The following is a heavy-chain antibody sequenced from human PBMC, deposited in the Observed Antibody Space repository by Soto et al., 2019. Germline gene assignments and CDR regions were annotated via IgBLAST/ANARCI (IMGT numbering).Heavy chain of an antibody. V-gene: IGHV4-39*07. D-gene: IGHD3-22*01. CDR1: GGSISSSSYY. CDR3: STRVHGSYPGKYYYAMDV. Sequence: SETLSLTCTVSGGSISSSSYYWGWIRQPPGKGLEWIGSIYYSGYTYYNPSFQGQVTISADKSISTAYLQWSSLKASDTAMYYCSTRVHGSYPGKYYYAMDVWGQGTTVTVSS. J-gene: IGHJ6*02. CDR2: IYYSGYT.